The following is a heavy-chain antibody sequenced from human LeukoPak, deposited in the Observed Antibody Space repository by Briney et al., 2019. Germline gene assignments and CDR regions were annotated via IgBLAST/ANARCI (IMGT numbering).Heavy chain of an antibody. CDR2: ISAYNGNT. D-gene: IGHD3-10*01. Sequence: ASVKVSCKASGYTFTDYGITWVRQAPGQGLEWMGWISAYNGNTNYAQKFQGRVTMTRDTSISTAYMELSRLRSDDTAVYYCARDWGSGRGGLVDYWGQGTLVTVSS. CDR1: GYTFTDYG. CDR3: ARDWGSGRGGLVDY. V-gene: IGHV1-18*01. J-gene: IGHJ4*02.